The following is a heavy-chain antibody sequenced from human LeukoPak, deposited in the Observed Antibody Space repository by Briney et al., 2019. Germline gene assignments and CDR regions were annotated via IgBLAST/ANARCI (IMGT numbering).Heavy chain of an antibody. Sequence: GASVKVSCKASGGTFSSYAISWVRQAPGQGLEWMGWINPNSGGTNYAQKFQGRVTMTRDTSISTAYMELSRLRSDDTAVYYCARVLAVAGTFDYWGQGTLVTVSS. CDR3: ARVLAVAGTFDY. CDR2: INPNSGGT. D-gene: IGHD6-19*01. V-gene: IGHV1-2*02. J-gene: IGHJ4*02. CDR1: GGTFSSYA.